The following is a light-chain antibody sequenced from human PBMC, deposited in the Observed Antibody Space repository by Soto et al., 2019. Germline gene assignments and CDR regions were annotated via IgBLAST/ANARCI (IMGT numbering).Light chain of an antibody. V-gene: IGKV3-20*01. J-gene: IGKJ1*01. CDR1: HTISSSY. Sequence: EIVLTQSPGTLSLSPGERATLPCRASHTISSSYLAWYQQKPSQAPRLLMYGISRRATGIPDRFSGSGSGTDFTLTITRLEPEDVAVYYCQQYVTSSPRTFGQGTKVDIK. CDR2: GIS. CDR3: QQYVTSSPRT.